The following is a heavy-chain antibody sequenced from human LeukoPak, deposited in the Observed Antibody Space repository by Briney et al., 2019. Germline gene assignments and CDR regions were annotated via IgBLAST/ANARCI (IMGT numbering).Heavy chain of an antibody. J-gene: IGHJ4*02. Sequence: ASVKVSCKASGYTFTSYGISWVRQAPGQGLEWMGWISAYNGNTNYAQKLQGRVTMTTDTSTSTAYMELRSLRSDDTAVYYCARDLKDIVVVVAATHFDYWGQGTLVTVSS. V-gene: IGHV1-18*01. CDR3: ARDLKDIVVVVAATHFDY. D-gene: IGHD2-15*01. CDR1: GYTFTSYG. CDR2: ISAYNGNT.